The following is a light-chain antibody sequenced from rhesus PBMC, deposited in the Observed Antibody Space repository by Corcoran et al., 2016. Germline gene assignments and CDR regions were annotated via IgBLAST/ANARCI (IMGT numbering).Light chain of an antibody. CDR3: QKYSSAPPT. J-gene: IGKJ1*01. CDR1: QGISSR. CDR2: KAS. Sequence: DIQMTQSPSSLSASVGDRVTITCRASQGISSRLAWYQQKPGKAPKLLIYKASSLQSGVPPRFSGIGSGTDLPITISSLQPEGLATCYCQKYSSAPPTFCQGAKVEI. V-gene: IGKV1-21*01.